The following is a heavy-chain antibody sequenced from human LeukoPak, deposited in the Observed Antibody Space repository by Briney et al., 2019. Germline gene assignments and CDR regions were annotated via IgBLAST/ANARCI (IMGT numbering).Heavy chain of an antibody. V-gene: IGHV1-2*02. CDR3: ARYCSSTSCCVGFDY. CDR1: GYTFTGYY. Sequence: ASVKVSCKASGYTFTGYYMHWVRQAPGQGLEWMGWINPNSGGTNYAQKFQGRVTMTRDTSISTAYMELSRLRSDDTAVYYCARYCSSTSCCVGFDYWGQGTLVTVSS. D-gene: IGHD2-2*01. CDR2: INPNSGGT. J-gene: IGHJ4*02.